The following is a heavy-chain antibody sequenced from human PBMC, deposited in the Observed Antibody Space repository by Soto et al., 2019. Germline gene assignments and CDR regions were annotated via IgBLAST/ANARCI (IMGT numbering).Heavy chain of an antibody. CDR1: GYAFTSYY. V-gene: IGHV1-46*01. CDR2: INPSGGST. Sequence: APVKVSWNSSGYAFTSYYMDSARQAPGQGLEWMGIINPSGGSTSYAQKFQGRVTMTRDTSTSTVYMELSSLRSEDTAVYYCARVAKAYSGYEIDYWGQGTLVTVSS. J-gene: IGHJ4*02. CDR3: ARVAKAYSGYEIDY. D-gene: IGHD5-12*01.